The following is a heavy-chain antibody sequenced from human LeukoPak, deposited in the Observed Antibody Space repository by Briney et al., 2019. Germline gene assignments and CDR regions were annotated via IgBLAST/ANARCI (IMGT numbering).Heavy chain of an antibody. CDR2: INGYNGNT. CDR1: GYTFTSYG. D-gene: IGHD4-11*01. J-gene: IGHJ6*02. CDR3: VRDSNPILHGMDV. V-gene: IGHV1-18*01. Sequence: GASVKVSCKASGYTFTSYGISWVRQAPGQGLEWMGWINGYNGNTRYARKFQGRATMTTDTSTSTAYMELKSLRSDDTGLFYCVRDSNPILHGMDVWGQGTTVTVSS.